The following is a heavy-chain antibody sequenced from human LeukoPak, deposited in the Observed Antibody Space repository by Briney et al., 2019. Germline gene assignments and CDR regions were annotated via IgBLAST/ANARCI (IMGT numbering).Heavy chain of an antibody. CDR1: GFTVSSTY. V-gene: IGHV3-66*01. J-gene: IGHJ4*02. CDR3: ARVLVRGVTDY. Sequence: TGGSLRLSCAVSGFTVSSTYMSWVRQAPGKGLEWVSVIYSGGSTYYADSVKGRFTISRDNSKNTLYLQMNSLRAEDTAVYYCARVLVRGVTDYWGQGTLVTVSS. CDR2: IYSGGST. D-gene: IGHD3-10*01.